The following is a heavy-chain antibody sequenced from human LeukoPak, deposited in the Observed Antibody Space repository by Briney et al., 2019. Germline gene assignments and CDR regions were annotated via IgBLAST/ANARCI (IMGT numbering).Heavy chain of an antibody. CDR1: GFTFSSYS. D-gene: IGHD3-22*01. J-gene: IGHJ3*02. CDR3: AKDTSGGIYDAFDI. Sequence: GGTLRLSCAASGFTFSSYSMNWVRQAPGKGLEWVSSISSSSSYIYYADSVKGRFTISRDNAKNSLYLQMNSLRAEDMALYYCAKDTSGGIYDAFDIWGQGTMVTVSS. V-gene: IGHV3-21*04. CDR2: ISSSSSYI.